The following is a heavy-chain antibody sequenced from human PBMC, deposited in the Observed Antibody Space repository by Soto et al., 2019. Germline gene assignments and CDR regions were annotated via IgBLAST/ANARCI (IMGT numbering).Heavy chain of an antibody. D-gene: IGHD4-17*01. CDR2: IGGGGGYI. CDR1: GFTFNKYA. Sequence: EVQLLESGGGLVQPGGSLRLSCAASGFTFNKYAMTWVRQAPGKGLEWVASIGGGGGYIQYGDSVKGRFTISRDNSMNTLFLQMSSLRSEDTAIYYCGKDPNGDYIGAYWFDPWGQGTLVTVSS. CDR3: GKDPNGDYIGAYWFDP. J-gene: IGHJ5*02. V-gene: IGHV3-23*01.